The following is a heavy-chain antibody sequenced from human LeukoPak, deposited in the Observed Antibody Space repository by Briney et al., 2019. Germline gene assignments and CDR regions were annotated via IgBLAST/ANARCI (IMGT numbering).Heavy chain of an antibody. Sequence: SGTLSLTCAVSGVSISSSNWWNWVRQPPGKGLEWIGEIYHSGSTNYNPSLKSQVTISVDKSKNQFSLKLSSVTAADTAVYYCASGYCGGACQLGGVDMWGQGTMVTVSS. CDR1: GVSISSSNW. J-gene: IGHJ3*02. D-gene: IGHD2-21*02. V-gene: IGHV4-4*02. CDR2: IYHSGST. CDR3: ASGYCGGACQLGGVDM.